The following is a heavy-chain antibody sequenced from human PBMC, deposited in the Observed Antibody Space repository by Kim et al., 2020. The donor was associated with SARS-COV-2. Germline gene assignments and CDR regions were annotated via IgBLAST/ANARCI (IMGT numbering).Heavy chain of an antibody. CDR3: ARVVRSALAEYFQH. CDR1: GGSISSGGYY. D-gene: IGHD6-19*01. CDR2: IYHSGTT. Sequence: SETLSLTCTVSGGSISSGGYYWSWIRQHPGKDLEWIGYIYHSGTTYYNPSLKSRLTISVDTSKNLFSLQLSSVTAADTAVYYCARVVRSALAEYFQHWGQGTLVTVSS. J-gene: IGHJ1*01. V-gene: IGHV4-31*03.